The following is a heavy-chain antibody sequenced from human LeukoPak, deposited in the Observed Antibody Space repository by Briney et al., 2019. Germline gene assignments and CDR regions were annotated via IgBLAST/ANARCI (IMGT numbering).Heavy chain of an antibody. Sequence: SETLSLTCGVYGGSFSGYYWSWIRQPPGKGLEWIGEINHSGNINYNPSLKSGVTMSVDTSKNQFSLRLSSVTAADTAVYYCAGGYSYGSTYYYMDVWGKGTTVTISS. CDR3: AGGYSYGSTYYYMDV. V-gene: IGHV4-34*01. J-gene: IGHJ6*03. D-gene: IGHD5-18*01. CDR1: GGSFSGYY. CDR2: INHSGNI.